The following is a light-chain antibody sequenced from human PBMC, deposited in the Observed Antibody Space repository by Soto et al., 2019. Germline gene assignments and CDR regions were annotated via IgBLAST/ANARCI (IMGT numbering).Light chain of an antibody. V-gene: IGLV1-47*01. J-gene: IGLJ1*01. Sequence: CVLTQPPSASGSPGRRLSMTSSRSSVSVGRNFVNWYQQLPGTAPKLLIYANDQRPSGVPDRFSGSKSGTLASLAISGLRSEDEADYYCATWDASLMSHVFGTGTKVTVL. CDR3: ATWDASLMSHV. CDR2: AND. CDR1: SVSVGRNF.